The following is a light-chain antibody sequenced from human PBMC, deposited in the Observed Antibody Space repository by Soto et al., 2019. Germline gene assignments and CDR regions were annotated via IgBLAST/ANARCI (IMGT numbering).Light chain of an antibody. Sequence: EIVLTQSPATLSLSPGDTATLSCRASQSVSRYLAWYQQKPGQAPRLLIYDASNRATGIPARFSGSGSGTDFTLTIGSLEPEDFAFYYCQHRSNWPRTFGQGTKVEIK. CDR3: QHRSNWPRT. CDR2: DAS. CDR1: QSVSRY. J-gene: IGKJ2*01. V-gene: IGKV3-11*01.